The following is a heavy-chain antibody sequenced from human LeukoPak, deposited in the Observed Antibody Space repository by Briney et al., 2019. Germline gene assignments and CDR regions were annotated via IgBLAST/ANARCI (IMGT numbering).Heavy chain of an antibody. V-gene: IGHV4-34*01. CDR2: INHSGST. Sequence: PSETLSLTCAVYGGSFSGYYWSWIRQPPGKGLEWIGEINHSGSTNYNPSLESRVTISVDTSKNQFSLKLSSVTAADTAVYYCARGSPSHYGSGSYYTWWFDPWGQGTLVTVSS. D-gene: IGHD3-10*01. CDR1: GGSFSGYY. CDR3: ARGSPSHYGSGSYYTWWFDP. J-gene: IGHJ5*02.